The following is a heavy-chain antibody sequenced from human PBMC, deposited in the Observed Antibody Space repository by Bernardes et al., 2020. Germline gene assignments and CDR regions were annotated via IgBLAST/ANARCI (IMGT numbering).Heavy chain of an antibody. CDR3: ARGAIWGHYYYYYYMDV. J-gene: IGHJ6*03. D-gene: IGHD3-16*01. Sequence: SETLYLTCAVYGGSFSGYYWSWIRQPPGKGLEWIGEINHSGSTNYNPSLKSRVTISVDTSKNQFSLKLSSVTAADTAVYYCARGAIWGHYYYYYYMDVWGKGTTVTVSS. CDR1: GGSFSGYY. V-gene: IGHV4-34*01. CDR2: INHSGST.